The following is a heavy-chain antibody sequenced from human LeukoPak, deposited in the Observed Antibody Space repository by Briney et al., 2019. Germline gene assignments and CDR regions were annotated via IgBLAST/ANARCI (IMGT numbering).Heavy chain of an antibody. CDR1: GFTFSNYA. J-gene: IGHJ4*02. D-gene: IGHD3-22*01. Sequence: GGSLRLSCAASGFTFSNYALSWVRQAPGKGLEWVAAIIGRGTITYYTDSVKGRFTISRDNFKNTLYLQMNSLRAEDTAVYYCAKDLYYDSSFIWDYWGQGTLVTVSS. CDR3: AKDLYYDSSFIWDY. V-gene: IGHV3-23*01. CDR2: IIGRGTIT.